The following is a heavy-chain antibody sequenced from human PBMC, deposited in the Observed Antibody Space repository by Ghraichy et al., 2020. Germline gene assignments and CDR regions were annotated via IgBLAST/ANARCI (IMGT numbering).Heavy chain of an antibody. D-gene: IGHD3-10*01. J-gene: IGHJ6*02. V-gene: IGHV4-34*01. CDR3: AREMIINDRPKPKVRGDIPYYYGMDV. Sequence: SETLSLTCAVYGGSFSGYYWSWIRQPPGKGLEWIGEINHSGSTNYNPSLKSRVTISVDTSKNQFSLKLSSVTAADTAVYYCAREMIINDRPKPKVRGDIPYYYGMDVWGQGTTVTVSS. CDR1: GGSFSGYY. CDR2: INHSGST.